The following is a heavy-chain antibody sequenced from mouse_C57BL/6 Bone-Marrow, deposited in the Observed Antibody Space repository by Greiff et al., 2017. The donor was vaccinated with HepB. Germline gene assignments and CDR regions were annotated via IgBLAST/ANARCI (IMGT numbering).Heavy chain of an antibody. J-gene: IGHJ4*01. D-gene: IGHD1-1*01. CDR2: ISGGGGNT. Sequence: EVKLVESGGGLVKPGGSLKLSCAASGFTFSSYTMSWVRQTPEKRLESVATISGGGGNTYYPDSVKGRFTISRGNAKNTLYLQMSSLRSEDTALYYCARSSFITTDAMDYWGQGTSVTVSS. V-gene: IGHV5-9*01. CDR3: ARSSFITTDAMDY. CDR1: GFTFSSYT.